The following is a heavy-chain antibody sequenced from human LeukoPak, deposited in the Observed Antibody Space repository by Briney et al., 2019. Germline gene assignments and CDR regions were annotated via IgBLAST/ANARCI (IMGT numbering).Heavy chain of an antibody. D-gene: IGHD6-13*01. V-gene: IGHV3-23*01. CDR2: ISGSGDGT. Sequence: GGSLRLSCAASGFTFSSYSMNWVRQAPGQGLEWVSAISGSGDGTYYGDSVKGRFTISRDNSKNTLYLQMNSLRAEDTAVYYCARTRPLDSSSWSHGDYWGQGTLVTVSS. J-gene: IGHJ4*02. CDR1: GFTFSSYS. CDR3: ARTRPLDSSSWSHGDY.